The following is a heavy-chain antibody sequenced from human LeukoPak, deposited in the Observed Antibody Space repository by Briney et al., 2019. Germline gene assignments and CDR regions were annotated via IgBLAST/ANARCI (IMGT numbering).Heavy chain of an antibody. CDR3: ARDRLRFLGTMGDFDN. CDR2: IYYSGST. V-gene: IGHV4-59*01. Sequence: SETLSLTCTVSGGSISSYYWSWIRQPPGKGLEWIGYIYYSGSTNYNPSLKSRVTISVDTSKNQFSLKLSSVTAADTAVYYCARDRLRFLGTMGDFDNWGQGTLVTVSS. J-gene: IGHJ4*02. D-gene: IGHD3-3*01. CDR1: GGSISSYY.